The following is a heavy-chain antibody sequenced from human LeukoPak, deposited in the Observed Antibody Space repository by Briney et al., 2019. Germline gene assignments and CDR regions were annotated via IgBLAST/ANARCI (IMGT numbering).Heavy chain of an antibody. CDR2: INPSGGGT. CDR1: GYTFTSYY. CDR3: ARDRYYDSGGAYYYYMDV. D-gene: IGHD3-22*01. J-gene: IGHJ6*03. Sequence: GASVKVSCKASGYTFTSYYMHWVRQAPGQGLEWMGIINPSGGGTSYAQKFQGRVTMTRDTSTSTVYMELSSLRSEDTAVYYCARDRYYDSGGAYYYYMDVWGKGTTVTISS. V-gene: IGHV1-46*01.